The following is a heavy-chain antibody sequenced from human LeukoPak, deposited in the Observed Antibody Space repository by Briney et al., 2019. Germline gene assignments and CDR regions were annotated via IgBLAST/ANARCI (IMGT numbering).Heavy chain of an antibody. CDR3: ARPYYYDSSGYYLDY. Sequence: ASVKVSCKASGYTFTSSDINWLRQATGQGLEWMGWMNPNSGNTGYAQKFQGRVTMTRNTSISTAYMELSSLRSEDTAVYYCARPYYYDSSGYYLDYWGQGTLVTVSS. D-gene: IGHD3-22*01. J-gene: IGHJ4*02. CDR1: GYTFTSSD. V-gene: IGHV1-8*01. CDR2: MNPNSGNT.